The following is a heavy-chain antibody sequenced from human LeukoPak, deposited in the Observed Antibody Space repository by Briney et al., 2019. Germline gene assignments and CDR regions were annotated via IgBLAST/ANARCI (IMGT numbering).Heavy chain of an antibody. Sequence: PSETLSLTCAVCGGSFSGYYWSWIRQPPGKGLEWIGEINHSGSTNYNPSLKSRVTISVDTSKNQFSLKLSSVTAADTAVYYCACNPAYCSSTSCYQSAFDIWGQGTMVTVSS. CDR2: INHSGST. J-gene: IGHJ3*02. CDR1: GGSFSGYY. V-gene: IGHV4-34*01. CDR3: ACNPAYCSSTSCYQSAFDI. D-gene: IGHD2-2*01.